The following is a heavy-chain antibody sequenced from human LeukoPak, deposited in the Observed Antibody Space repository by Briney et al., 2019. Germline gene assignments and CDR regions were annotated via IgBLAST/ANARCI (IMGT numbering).Heavy chain of an antibody. CDR2: IRSKVYGGTT. CDR1: GFTFGDYA. CDR3: TRFTIVGVVDAFDI. D-gene: IGHD3-3*01. J-gene: IGHJ3*02. Sequence: PGGSLRLSCTASGFTFGDYAMSWVRQAPGKGLEWVGFIRSKVYGGTTEYAASVKVRFTISRDDSKSIAYLQMTSLKTEDAGVYYCTRFTIVGVVDAFDIRGQGTMVTVSS. V-gene: IGHV3-49*04.